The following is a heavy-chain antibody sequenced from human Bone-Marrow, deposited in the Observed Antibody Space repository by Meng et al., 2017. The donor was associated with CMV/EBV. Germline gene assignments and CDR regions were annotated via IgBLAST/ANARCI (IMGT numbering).Heavy chain of an antibody. J-gene: IGHJ4*02. CDR2: ISSSGSTI. V-gene: IGHV3-48*03. Sequence: GESLKISCAASGFTFSSYEMNWVRQAPGKGLEWVSYISSSGSTIYYADSVKGRFTISRDNAKNSLYLQMNSLSAADTAVYYCAREGYDFCSGYHFLGYWGQGTLVTVSS. CDR1: GFTFSSYE. D-gene: IGHD3-3*01. CDR3: AREGYDFCSGYHFLGY.